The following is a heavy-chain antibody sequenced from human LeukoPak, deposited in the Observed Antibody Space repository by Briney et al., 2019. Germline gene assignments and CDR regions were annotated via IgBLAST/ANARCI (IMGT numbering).Heavy chain of an antibody. J-gene: IGHJ3*02. CDR2: IYYRGST. V-gene: IGHV4-39*02. D-gene: IGHD6-13*01. Sequence: SETLSLSCTVSGDSISSNSYYWGWIRQPPGKGLEWIGSIYYRGSTYYNPSLKSRVTISVDTSKNHFSLKLTSVTAADTAVYYCVRPAEQQLDAYDIWGQGKMVSVSS. CDR1: GDSISSNSYY. CDR3: VRPAEQQLDAYDI.